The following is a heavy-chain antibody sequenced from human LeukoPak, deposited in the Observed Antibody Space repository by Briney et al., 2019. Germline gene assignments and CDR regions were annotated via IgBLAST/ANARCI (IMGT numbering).Heavy chain of an antibody. D-gene: IGHD3-10*01. CDR1: RGSLNGFS. V-gene: IGHV4-59*01. Sequence: ETLSLTRTVPRGSLNGFSWGWIRQPPRPGLEWIGYFHNSRTTSYNPSLTGRVTISVDTAMDQISLKLNSVTAADTAVYYCARGHLGLSPWGQGTLVTVSS. CDR3: ARGHLGLSP. CDR2: FHNSRTT. J-gene: IGHJ5*02.